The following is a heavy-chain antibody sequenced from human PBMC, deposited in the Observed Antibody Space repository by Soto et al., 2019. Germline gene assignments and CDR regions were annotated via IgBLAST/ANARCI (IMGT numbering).Heavy chain of an antibody. J-gene: IGHJ6*02. V-gene: IGHV3-53*01. D-gene: IGHD3-10*01. CDR3: VRPLPSGRNYGLDV. CDR2: IYDNGTT. Sequence: EVQLVESGGDLIQPGGSLRLSCAASGLTVSNAYMAWVRQAPGMGLEWVSVIYDNGTTYYADSVKGRFTISRDTSTNTLSLQVDSLRAEDTAVYYCVRPLPSGRNYGLDVWGQGTTVTVSS. CDR1: GLTVSNAY.